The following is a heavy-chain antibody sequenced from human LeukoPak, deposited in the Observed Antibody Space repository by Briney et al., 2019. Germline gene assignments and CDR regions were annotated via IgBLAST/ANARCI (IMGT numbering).Heavy chain of an antibody. CDR3: ARQIASAGTAGFDF. Sequence: PSETLSLTCTVSGGSISSYYWSWIRQPAGKGLEWIGRIYSTGSTNYNPSLKRGVTISVDTSKNQFSLRLRSVTAADTAVYYCARQIASAGTAGFDFWGQGALVTVSS. CDR2: IYSTGST. D-gene: IGHD6-13*01. CDR1: GGSISSYY. J-gene: IGHJ4*02. V-gene: IGHV4-4*07.